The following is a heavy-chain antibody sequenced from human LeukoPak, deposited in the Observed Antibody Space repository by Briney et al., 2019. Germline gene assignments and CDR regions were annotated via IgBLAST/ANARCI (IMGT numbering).Heavy chain of an antibody. V-gene: IGHV3-23*01. CDR1: GFTFSSYA. D-gene: IGHD6-19*01. Sequence: GGSLRLSCAASGFTFSSYAMTWVRQAPGRGLEWVSAISGNGGTTYYADSVKGRFTISRDNSKNTLYLQMSSLRAEDTAVYYCVPCSSGWNYYFDYWGQGTLVTVSS. CDR2: ISGNGGTT. J-gene: IGHJ4*02. CDR3: VPCSSGWNYYFDY.